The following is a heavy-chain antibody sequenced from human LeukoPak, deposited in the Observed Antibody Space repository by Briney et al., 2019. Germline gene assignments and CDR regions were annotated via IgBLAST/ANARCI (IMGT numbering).Heavy chain of an antibody. Sequence: ASVKVSCKASGYTFTGYYMHWVRQVPGQGLEWVGQIIPIYGATNYAQKFQDRVTITTVDSPSTAHMELSSLRPDDTAVYYCAREARICGNTDCYPAFDIWGQGTTVIVSS. V-gene: IGHV1-2*06. CDR1: GYTFTGYY. CDR2: IIPIYGAT. J-gene: IGHJ3*02. CDR3: AREARICGNTDCYPAFDI. D-gene: IGHD2-21*02.